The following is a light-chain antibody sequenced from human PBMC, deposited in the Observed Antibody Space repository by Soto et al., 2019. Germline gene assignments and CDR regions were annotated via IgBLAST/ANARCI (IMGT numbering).Light chain of an antibody. J-gene: IGKJ5*01. V-gene: IGKV3-15*01. CDR2: GAS. CDR3: QQRHMWPIT. Sequence: ERMMTQSPAILSVSQGERDALSCRASQSVSSNLAWYQQKPGQAPRLLIYGASTRATGVPARFRGSGSGTDFTLTISALQSEDFAVYYCQQRHMWPITFGQGTRLAIK. CDR1: QSVSSN.